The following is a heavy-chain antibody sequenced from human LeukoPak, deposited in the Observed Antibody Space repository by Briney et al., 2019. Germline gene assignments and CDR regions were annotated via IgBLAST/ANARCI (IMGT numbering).Heavy chain of an antibody. CDR3: ARGRTTVVTPDAFDI. D-gene: IGHD4-23*01. CDR1: GYSFTSYW. V-gene: IGHV5-51*01. CDR2: IYPGDSDT. J-gene: IGHJ3*02. Sequence: GESLKISCKGFGYSFTSYWIGWVRQMPGKGLEWMGIIYPGDSDTRYSPSFQGQVTISADKSISTAYLQWSSLKASDTAMYYCARGRTTVVTPDAFDIWGQGTMVTVSS.